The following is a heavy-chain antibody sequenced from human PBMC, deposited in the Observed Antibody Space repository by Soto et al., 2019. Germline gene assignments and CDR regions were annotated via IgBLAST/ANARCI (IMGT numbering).Heavy chain of an antibody. CDR3: VKARYSSNRCYFDY. Sequence: ESGGGLVQPGGSLRLSCAASGFTFSSDAMSWVRQAPGRGLEWVSSLDGSGSHTFHADSVKGRFTISRDNSKNTVYLQMNSLRAEDTAVYYCVKARYSSNRCYFDYWGQGTVVTVSS. CDR2: LDGSGSHT. D-gene: IGHD1-1*01. J-gene: IGHJ4*02. V-gene: IGHV3-23*01. CDR1: GFTFSSDA.